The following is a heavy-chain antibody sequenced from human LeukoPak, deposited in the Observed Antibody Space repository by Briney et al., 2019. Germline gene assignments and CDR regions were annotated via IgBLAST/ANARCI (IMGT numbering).Heavy chain of an antibody. CDR3: AREDPQTTVPEGMDI. CDR2: IYYSGTT. J-gene: IGHJ6*02. Sequence: PSETLSLTCTVSGGSISHYYWSWIRQSPGKGLEWIGYIYYSGTTNYNPSLKSRVTISVDTSRNQFSLQLRSVTAADTAVYYCAREDPQTTVPEGMDIWGQGTTVIVSS. CDR1: GGSISHYY. V-gene: IGHV4-59*01. D-gene: IGHD4-17*01.